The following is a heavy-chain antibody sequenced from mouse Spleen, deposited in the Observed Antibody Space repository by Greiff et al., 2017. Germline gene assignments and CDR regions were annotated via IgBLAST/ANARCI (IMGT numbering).Heavy chain of an antibody. D-gene: IGHD1-1*01. CDR3: TPMSSCYYFGSSYDY. CDR2: VAPEDGET. Sequence: EVPLPPSGAELVKPGALGKLSCTASGFNINDYYLHRVKQLNEQGLEWIGRVAPEDGETQYAPKFQGQATITADTSSNTAFLPLSSLTSEYTDVYCCTPMSSCYYFGSSYDYWGQGTLVTVSA. J-gene: IGHJ3*01. V-gene: IGHV14-2*01. CDR1: GFNINDYY.